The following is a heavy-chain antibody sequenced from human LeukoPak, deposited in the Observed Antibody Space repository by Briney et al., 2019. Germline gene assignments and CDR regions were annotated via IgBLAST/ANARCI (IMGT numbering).Heavy chain of an antibody. CDR1: GGSISSSNW. D-gene: IGHD6-19*01. J-gene: IGHJ4*02. V-gene: IGHV4-4*02. CDR3: ARDGPYSSGWYADY. Sequence: SGTLSLTCADSGGSISSSNWWSWVRQPPGKGLEWIGEIYHSGSTNYNPSLKSRVTISVDKSKNQFSLKLSSVTAADTAVYYCARDGPYSSGWYADYWGQGTLVTVSS. CDR2: IYHSGST.